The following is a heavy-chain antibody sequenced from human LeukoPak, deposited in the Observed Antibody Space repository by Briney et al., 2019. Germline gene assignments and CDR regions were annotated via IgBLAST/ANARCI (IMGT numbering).Heavy chain of an antibody. D-gene: IGHD2-2*01. CDR1: GFTFSSHW. J-gene: IGHJ5*02. V-gene: IGHV3-74*01. CDR2: INSDGSIT. Sequence: QPGGSLRLSCAASGFTFSSHWMHWVRQAPGKGLVWVSRINSDGSITSYADSVKGRFTISRDNAKNTLNLQMNSLRAEDTAVYYCAGGYCSSTSCYPPRFDPWGQGTLVTVSS. CDR3: AGGYCSSTSCYPPRFDP.